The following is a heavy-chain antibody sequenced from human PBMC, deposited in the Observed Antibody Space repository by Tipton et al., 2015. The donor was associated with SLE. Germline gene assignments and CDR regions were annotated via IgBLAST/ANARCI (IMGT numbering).Heavy chain of an antibody. CDR2: IFSGGNT. Sequence: SLRLSCTASGFTVTDNYMTWVRQAPGKGLEWVSVIFSGGNTYYADSVKGRFTLSRDRSKNMLYLQMDSLRVEDTATYYWARDLLGTLYYFDYWGQGTLVTVSS. J-gene: IGHJ4*02. D-gene: IGHD7-27*01. CDR3: ARDLLGTLYYFDY. CDR1: GFTVTDNY. V-gene: IGHV3-66*01.